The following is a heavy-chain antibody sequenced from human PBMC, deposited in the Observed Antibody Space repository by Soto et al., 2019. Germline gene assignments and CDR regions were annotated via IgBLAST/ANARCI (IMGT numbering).Heavy chain of an antibody. V-gene: IGHV1-69*06. CDR1: GYTFTSYA. CDR2: IIAIFGKA. J-gene: IGHJ3*02. D-gene: IGHD5-12*01. Sequence: SVKVSCKASGYTFTSYAMHWVRQAPGQGLEWMGWIIAIFGKANYAQKFQGRVTITADTSTSTAYMELSSLRSEDTAVYYCARDTVSGSGAFDIWGQGTMVTVSS. CDR3: ARDTVSGSGAFDI.